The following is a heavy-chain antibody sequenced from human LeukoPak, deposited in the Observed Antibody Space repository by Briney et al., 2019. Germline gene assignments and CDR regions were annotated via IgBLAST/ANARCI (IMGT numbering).Heavy chain of an antibody. V-gene: IGHV4-38-2*01. D-gene: IGHD2-2*01. CDR3: ARVEVVPAARDY. CDR1: GYSISSGYY. J-gene: IGHJ4*02. CDR2: IYHSVST. Sequence: ASETLSLTCAVSGYSISSGYYWGWIRQPPGEGLEWIGSIYHSVSTYYNPSLKSRVTISVDTSKNQFSLKLSSVTAADTAGYYCARVEVVPAARDYWGQGTLVTVSS.